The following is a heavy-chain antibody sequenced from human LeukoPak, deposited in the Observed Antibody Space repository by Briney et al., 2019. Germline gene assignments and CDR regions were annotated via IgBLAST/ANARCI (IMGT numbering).Heavy chain of an antibody. J-gene: IGHJ4*02. V-gene: IGHV3-23*01. CDR1: GFTFSIYA. D-gene: IGHD3-3*01. CDR2: ISANGGET. CDR3: AKRYYDFPLDY. Sequence: PGGPLRLSCAASGFTFSIYAMNWVRQAPGKGLEWVSSISANGGETHYADSVKGRFTISRDNSKNTLYLQINNPRVEDTAVYYCAKRYYDFPLDYWGQGTLVTVSS.